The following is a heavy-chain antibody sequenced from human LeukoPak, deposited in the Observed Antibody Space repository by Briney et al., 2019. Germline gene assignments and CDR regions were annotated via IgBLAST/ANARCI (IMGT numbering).Heavy chain of an antibody. CDR3: VRPAPYCGGDCYDY. D-gene: IGHD2-21*01. CDR1: GFTFSTYA. V-gene: IGHV3-64D*06. CDR2: ISNNGGST. Sequence: GGSLILSCAASGFTFSTYAMRWVRQGPGKGLEYVSAISNNGGSTFYADSVRGRFTISRDNSKNTLYLQMSSLRAEDTAVYYCVRPAPYCGGDCYDYWGQGTLVTVSS. J-gene: IGHJ4*02.